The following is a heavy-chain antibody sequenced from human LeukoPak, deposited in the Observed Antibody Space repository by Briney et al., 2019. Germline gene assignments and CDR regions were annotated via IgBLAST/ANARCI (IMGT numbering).Heavy chain of an antibody. CDR2: INPNSGGT. Sequence: ASVKVSCKASGYTFTGYYMHWVRQAPGQGLEWMGWINPNSGGTNYAQKFQGRVTMTGDTSISTAYMELSRLRSDDTAVYYCARPASGRITIFGVAKSWFDPWGQGTLVTVSS. V-gene: IGHV1-2*02. D-gene: IGHD3-3*01. CDR1: GYTFTGYY. J-gene: IGHJ5*02. CDR3: ARPASGRITIFGVAKSWFDP.